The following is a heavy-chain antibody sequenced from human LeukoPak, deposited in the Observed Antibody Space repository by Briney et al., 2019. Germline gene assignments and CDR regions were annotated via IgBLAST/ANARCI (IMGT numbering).Heavy chain of an antibody. D-gene: IGHD2-2*01. J-gene: IGHJ6*02. CDR3: ARIFRYQLVDYYALDV. CDR1: GFTFSDYA. CDR2: ISSSSAYI. V-gene: IGHV3-21*01. Sequence: GGSLRLSCAASGFTFSDYAMDWVRQAPGRGLEWVSAISSSSAYIYYADSAKGRFTISRDNAKKSVSLQMNSLRAEDTAVYYCARIFRYQLVDYYALDVWGQGTTVTVSS.